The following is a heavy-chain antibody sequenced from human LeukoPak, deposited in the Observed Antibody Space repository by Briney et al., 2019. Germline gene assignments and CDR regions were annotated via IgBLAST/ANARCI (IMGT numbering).Heavy chain of an antibody. D-gene: IGHD2-2*01. V-gene: IGHV3-33*06. Sequence: GGSLRLSCAASGFTFSSYGMHWVRQAPGKGLKWGAVIWYDGSNKYYADSVKGRFTISRDNSKNTLYLQMNSLRAEDTAVYSCAKEHCSSTSCYPNQYYFDYWGQGTLVTVSS. J-gene: IGHJ4*02. CDR2: IWYDGSNK. CDR1: GFTFSSYG. CDR3: AKEHCSSTSCYPNQYYFDY.